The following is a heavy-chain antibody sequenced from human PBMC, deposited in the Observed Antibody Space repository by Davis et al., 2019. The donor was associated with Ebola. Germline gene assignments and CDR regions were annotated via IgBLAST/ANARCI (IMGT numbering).Heavy chain of an antibody. J-gene: IGHJ5*02. Sequence: SETLSLTCTVSGGSIISSSSYWSWIRQPPGKGLEWIGYIFYSGSTNYNPSLKSRVTISVDTSKNQFSLKLSSVTAADTAVYYCARATGIQLWLRFDPWGQGTLVTVSS. CDR3: ARATGIQLWLRFDP. CDR2: IFYSGST. V-gene: IGHV4-61*05. D-gene: IGHD5-18*01. CDR1: GGSIISSSSY.